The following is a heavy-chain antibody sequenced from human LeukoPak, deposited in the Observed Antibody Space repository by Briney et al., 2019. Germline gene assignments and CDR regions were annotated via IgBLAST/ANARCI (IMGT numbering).Heavy chain of an antibody. CDR1: GYTFTGYY. CDR2: INPNSGGT. J-gene: IGHJ4*02. V-gene: IGHV1-2*02. CDR3: ARGNGDYGGYFDY. D-gene: IGHD4-17*01. Sequence: ASVKVSCKASGYTFTGYYMHWVRQAPGQGLEWMGWINPNSGGTNYAQKFQGRLTMTRNTSISTVYMELSGLRSEDTAVYYCARGNGDYGGYFDYWGQGTLVTVSP.